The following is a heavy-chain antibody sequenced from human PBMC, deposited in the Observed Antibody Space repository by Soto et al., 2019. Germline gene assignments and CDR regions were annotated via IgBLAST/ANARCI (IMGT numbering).Heavy chain of an antibody. V-gene: IGHV1-69*06. D-gene: IGHD6-19*01. J-gene: IGHJ5*02. CDR1: GGTFSTFC. CDR3: ARQTVSSGWHYGNWFDP. Sequence: SVEVSCKVSGGTFSTFCISWVRQAPGQGLEWMGGIIPIFNTAKYAQKFQGRVTITADKSTSTVHMELSSLRSEDTAVYYCARQTVSSGWHYGNWFDPWGQGTLVTVSS. CDR2: IIPIFNTA.